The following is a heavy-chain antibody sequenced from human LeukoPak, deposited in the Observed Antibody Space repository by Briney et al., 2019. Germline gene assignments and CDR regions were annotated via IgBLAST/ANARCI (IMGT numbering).Heavy chain of an antibody. V-gene: IGHV1-46*01. J-gene: IGHJ4*02. D-gene: IGHD2-15*01. Sequence: GASVKVSCKASGDSLTKYYIHWVRQAPGQGLEWMGIINPSDGSTPYTQKFQGRVTMTTDTSTSTVNMELSSLRSEDTAVYYCAPSVRSGGSYYFDYWGQGTLVTVSS. CDR1: GDSLTKYY. CDR3: APSVRSGGSYYFDY. CDR2: INPSDGST.